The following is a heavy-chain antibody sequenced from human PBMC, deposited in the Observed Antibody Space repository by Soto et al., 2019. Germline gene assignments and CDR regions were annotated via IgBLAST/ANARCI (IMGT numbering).Heavy chain of an antibody. CDR3: ARGDCSSSCYLVDY. J-gene: IGHJ4*02. CDR2: IWYDGSKK. V-gene: IGHV3-33*01. D-gene: IGHD2-2*01. Sequence: QVQLVESGGGVVQPGRSLRLSCAASGFTFSSYGMHWVRQAPGKGLEWVAVIWYDGSKKYYEDSVKGRFTISRDNSKNTLYLQMNSLRAEDTAVYYCARGDCSSSCYLVDYWGQGTLVTVSS. CDR1: GFTFSSYG.